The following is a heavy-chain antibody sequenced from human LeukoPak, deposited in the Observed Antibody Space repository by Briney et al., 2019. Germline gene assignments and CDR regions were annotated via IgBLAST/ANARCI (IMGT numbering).Heavy chain of an antibody. Sequence: SETLSLTCTVSGGSISRYYWSWIRQPPGKGREWIGYIYYSGSTNYNPSLKSRVTISVDTSKNQFSLKLSSVTAADTAVYYCARAEVYSSSWYSDYWGQGTLVTVSS. J-gene: IGHJ4*02. V-gene: IGHV4-59*08. CDR2: IYYSGST. CDR1: GGSISRYY. CDR3: ARAEVYSSSWYSDY. D-gene: IGHD6-13*01.